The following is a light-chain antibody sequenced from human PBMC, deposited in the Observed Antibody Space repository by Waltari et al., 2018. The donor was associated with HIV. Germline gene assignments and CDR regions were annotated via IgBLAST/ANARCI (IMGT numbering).Light chain of an antibody. V-gene: IGLV1-47*01. Sequence: QSVLTQPPSASGTPGQRVTISCSGSNSNIGSKDVYWFQHLPGTAPKLLIYRTNQRRSGGPYRFAGSRSGPSASLAISGLRSDDEADYCCAAWDDTLSSYVFGTGTTVTV. CDR1: NSNIGSKD. CDR3: AAWDDTLSSYV. CDR2: RTN. J-gene: IGLJ1*01.